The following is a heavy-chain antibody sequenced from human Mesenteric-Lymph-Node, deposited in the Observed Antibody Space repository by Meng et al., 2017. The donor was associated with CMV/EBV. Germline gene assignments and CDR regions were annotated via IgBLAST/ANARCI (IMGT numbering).Heavy chain of an antibody. CDR2: ISDTGRGI. V-gene: IGHV3-21*06. CDR3: AREIGETSPFDY. J-gene: IGHJ4*02. D-gene: IGHD2-21*01. Sequence: GGSLRLSCAASGFTFGSHSMNWVRQAPGKGLEWVSSISDTGRGIYYSDSVKGRFTISRDNAKNSLYLQMNSLRVEDTAVYYCAREIGETSPFDYWGQGTLVTVSS. CDR1: GFTFGSHS.